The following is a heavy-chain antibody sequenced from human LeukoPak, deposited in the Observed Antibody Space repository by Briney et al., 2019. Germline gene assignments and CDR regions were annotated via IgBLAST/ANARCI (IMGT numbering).Heavy chain of an antibody. D-gene: IGHD3-22*01. Sequence: GGSLRLSCAASGFTFSHYAMSWVRQAPGKGLEWVSAIRGSGGSTYYADSVKGRFTISRDNSKDTLYLQVNSLRAEDTALYYCAKDVRGYYRPFDYWGQGTLVTVSS. V-gene: IGHV3-23*01. J-gene: IGHJ4*02. CDR3: AKDVRGYYRPFDY. CDR2: IRGSGGST. CDR1: GFTFSHYA.